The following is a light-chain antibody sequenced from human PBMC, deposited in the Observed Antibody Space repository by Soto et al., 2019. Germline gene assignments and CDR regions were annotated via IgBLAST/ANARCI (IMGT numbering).Light chain of an antibody. V-gene: IGLV1-44*01. CDR1: SSNIGHNS. CDR2: SNS. Sequence: QSVLTQPPSASGTPGQRVTISCSGSSSNIGHNSVNWYQQLPGTAPKLLIYSNSHRPSGVPDRFSGSKSGTSASLAISGLQSEDVADYYCGAWDDSLTGSWVFGGGTKVTVL. J-gene: IGLJ3*02. CDR3: GAWDDSLTGSWV.